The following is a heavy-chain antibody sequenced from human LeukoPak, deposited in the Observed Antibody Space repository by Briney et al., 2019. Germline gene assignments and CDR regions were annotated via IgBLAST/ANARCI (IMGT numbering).Heavy chain of an antibody. J-gene: IGHJ4*02. D-gene: IGHD2-15*01. CDR2: INPDSGGT. V-gene: IGHV1-2*02. CDR3: ARGSGPGNFDH. Sequence: ASVKVSCKASGYTFTGYYVQWVRQAPGQGLEWMGWINPDSGGTNYAQKFQGRVTITRNTSISTAYMELSSLRSEDTAVYYCARGSGPGNFDHWGQGTLVTVSS. CDR1: GYTFTGYY.